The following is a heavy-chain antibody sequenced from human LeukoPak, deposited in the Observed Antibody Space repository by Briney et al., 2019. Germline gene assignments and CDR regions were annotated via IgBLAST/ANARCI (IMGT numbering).Heavy chain of an antibody. CDR2: IYYSGST. J-gene: IGHJ4*02. CDR3: ARLPRWDIVVVPAAIVDY. CDR1: GGSISSRSYY. V-gene: IGHV4-39*01. Sequence: SETLSLTCTVSGGSISSRSYYWGWIRQPPGKGLEWIGSIYYSGSTYYNPSLKSRVTISVDTSKNQFSLKLSSVTAADTAVYYCARLPRWDIVVVPAAIVDYWGQGTLVIVSS. D-gene: IGHD2-2*02.